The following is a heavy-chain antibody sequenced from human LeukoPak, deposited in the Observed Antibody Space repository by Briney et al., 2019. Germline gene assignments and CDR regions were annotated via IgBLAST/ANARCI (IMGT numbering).Heavy chain of an antibody. Sequence: PSETLSLTCTVSGGSISSSSYYWGWIRQPPGKGLEWIGSIYYSGSTYYNPSLKSRVTISVDKSKNQFSLKLSSVTAADTAVYYCARSIVGATRAIDYWGQGTLVTVSS. CDR1: GGSISSSSYY. V-gene: IGHV4-39*07. CDR3: ARSIVGATRAIDY. D-gene: IGHD1-26*01. J-gene: IGHJ4*02. CDR2: IYYSGST.